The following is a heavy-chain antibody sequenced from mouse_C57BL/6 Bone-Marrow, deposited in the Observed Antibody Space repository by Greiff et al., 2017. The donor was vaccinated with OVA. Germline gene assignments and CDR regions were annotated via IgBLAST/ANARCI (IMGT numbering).Heavy chain of an antibody. CDR2: ISDGGSYT. V-gene: IGHV5-4*01. CDR1: GFTFSSYA. CDR3: AREAPRQLRLRYAMDY. D-gene: IGHD3-2*02. J-gene: IGHJ4*01. Sequence: DVKLVESGGGLVKPGGSLKLSCAASGFTFSSYAMSWVRQTPEKRLEWVATISDGGSYTYYPDNVKGRFTISRDNAKNNLYLQMSHLKSEDTAMYYCAREAPRQLRLRYAMDYWGQGTSVTVSS.